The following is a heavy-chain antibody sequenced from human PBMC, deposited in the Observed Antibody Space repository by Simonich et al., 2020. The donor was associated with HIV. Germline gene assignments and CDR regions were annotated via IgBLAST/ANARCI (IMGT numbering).Heavy chain of an antibody. J-gene: IGHJ4*02. CDR2: IKDSGDT. CDR3: ARRRVTNGYFDY. D-gene: IGHD2-21*02. CDR1: GGSFSGYY. V-gene: IGHV4-34*01. Sequence: QVQLQQWGAGLLKPSETLSLTCAVYGGSFSGYYWNWIRQPPGKGLEWIGEIKDSGDTNYNPSLKSRVTISVDTSKNQFSLKLSSVTAADTAVYYCARRRVTNGYFDYWGQGTLVTVSA.